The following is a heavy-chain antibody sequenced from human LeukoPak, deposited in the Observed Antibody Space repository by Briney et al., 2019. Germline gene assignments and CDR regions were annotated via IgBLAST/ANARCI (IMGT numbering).Heavy chain of an antibody. CDR1: GGTFSSYA. Sequence: ASVKVSCKASGGTFSSYAISWVRQAPGQGLEWMGWINPNSGGTNYAQKFQGRVTMTRDTSISTAYMELSRLRSDDTAVYYCARDKWGHTAERAVMDVWGQRTTVTVSS. D-gene: IGHD5-18*01. V-gene: IGHV1-2*02. CDR2: INPNSGGT. J-gene: IGHJ6*02. CDR3: ARDKWGHTAERAVMDV.